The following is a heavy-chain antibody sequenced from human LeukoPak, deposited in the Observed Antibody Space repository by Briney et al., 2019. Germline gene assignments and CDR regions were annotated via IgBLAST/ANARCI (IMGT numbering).Heavy chain of an antibody. D-gene: IGHD6-19*01. V-gene: IGHV4-39*01. J-gene: IGHJ5*02. Sequence: NPSETLSLTCTVSGGSISSSSYYWGWIRQPPGKGLEWFGSIYYSGRTYYTPSLKSRVTISVDTSKNQFSLKLSSVTAADTAVYYCARSSGYSSGWYNWFDPWGQGTLVTVSS. CDR3: ARSSGYSSGWYNWFDP. CDR1: GGSISSSSYY. CDR2: IYYSGRT.